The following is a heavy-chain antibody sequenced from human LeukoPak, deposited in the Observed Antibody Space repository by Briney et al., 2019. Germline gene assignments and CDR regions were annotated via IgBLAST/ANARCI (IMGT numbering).Heavy chain of an antibody. Sequence: DSMKVSCKVSGYTLTQLSIHWVRQAPGKGLEWMGGFVTVVGQTIYAQQFQGGLTMTEDTSTDTAYMEVSSLTTEDTAVYYCAREANGDCHYWGQGTLVPVFS. CDR3: AREANGDCHY. CDR1: GYTLTQLS. V-gene: IGHV1-24*01. J-gene: IGHJ4*02. D-gene: IGHD2-21*01. CDR2: FVTVVGQT.